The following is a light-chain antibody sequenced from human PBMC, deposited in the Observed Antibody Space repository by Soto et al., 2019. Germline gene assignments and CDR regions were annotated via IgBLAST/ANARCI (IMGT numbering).Light chain of an antibody. CDR1: QSVGSN. CDR3: QQYHNWPPFT. J-gene: IGKJ4*01. V-gene: IGKV3-15*01. Sequence: EIVMTQSPATLSVSPGERATLSCRASQSVGSNFAWYQQKPGQAPRLLIYGASTRATGVAARFSGSGSGTEFTLTITSLQSEDFATYYCQQYHNWPPFTFGGGTKVEIK. CDR2: GAS.